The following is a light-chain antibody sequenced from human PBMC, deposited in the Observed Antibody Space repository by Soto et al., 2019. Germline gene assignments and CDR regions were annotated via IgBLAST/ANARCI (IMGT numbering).Light chain of an antibody. CDR3: QQYNNWPLT. J-gene: IGKJ4*01. Sequence: EIVVPQSPAILSLSPGESATLSCRASQNIISNLAWYQQKLGQAPRLLIYGASTRATGIPARFSGSGSGTEFTLTISSLQSEDFAVYYCQQYNNWPLTFGGGTKVDIK. CDR1: QNIISN. V-gene: IGKV3-15*01. CDR2: GAS.